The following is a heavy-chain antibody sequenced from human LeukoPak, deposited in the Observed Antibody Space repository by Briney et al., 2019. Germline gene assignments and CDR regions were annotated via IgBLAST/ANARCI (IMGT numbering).Heavy chain of an antibody. V-gene: IGHV4-34*01. CDR3: GRDNWNGDWFDP. D-gene: IGHD1-20*01. Sequence: SETLSLTCTVSGGSISGYYWSWIRQPPGKGLEWIGETNHSGSTNYNPSLKSRVTISVDTSKNQFSLKLSSVTAADTAVYYCGRDNWNGDWFDPWGQGTLVTVSS. CDR2: TNHSGST. CDR1: GGSISGYY. J-gene: IGHJ5*02.